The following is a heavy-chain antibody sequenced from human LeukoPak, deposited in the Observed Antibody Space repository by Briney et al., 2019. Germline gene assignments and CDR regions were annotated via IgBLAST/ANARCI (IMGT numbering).Heavy chain of an antibody. V-gene: IGHV3-30*01. J-gene: IGHJ4*02. CDR3: ARDPGPIEYSSSSYFDY. CDR2: ISYGGGNK. CDR1: GFTFTSYA. D-gene: IGHD6-6*01. Sequence: PGRSLRLSCAASGFTFTSYAMHWVRQAPGKGLEWVAVISYGGGNKYYEDSVKGRFTISRDNSKNTLFLQMNSLRAEDTAVYYCARDPGPIEYSSSSYFDYWGQGTLVTVSS.